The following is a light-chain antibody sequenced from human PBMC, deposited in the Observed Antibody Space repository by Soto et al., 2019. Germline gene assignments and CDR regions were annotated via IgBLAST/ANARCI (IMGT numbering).Light chain of an antibody. J-gene: IGLJ1*01. V-gene: IGLV1-40*01. CDR3: QSYDSSLSEGV. CDR1: SSNIGAGYD. CDR2: GNS. Sequence: QSVLTQPPSVSGAPGQRVTISCTGSSSNIGAGYDVHWYQQLPGTAPKLLIYGNSNRPSGVPDRFSGPKSGTSASLAITGLQAEDEADYYCQSYDSSLSEGVFGTGTKLTVL.